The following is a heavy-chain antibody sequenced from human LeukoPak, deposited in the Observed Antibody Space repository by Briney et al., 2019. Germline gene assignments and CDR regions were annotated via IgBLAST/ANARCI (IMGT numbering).Heavy chain of an antibody. CDR1: GFTFSSYT. J-gene: IGHJ4*02. Sequence: GGSLRLSCAASGFTFSSYTMKWVRQAPGKGPEWVANIKQDGSEIYYVDSMKGRFTISRDNAKNSLYLQMNSLRAEDTAMYYCARLEDSSVWGRLYHNYFDYWGQGTLVTVSS. V-gene: IGHV3-7*03. CDR2: IKQDGSEI. CDR3: ARLEDSSVWGRLYHNYFDY. D-gene: IGHD3-16*01.